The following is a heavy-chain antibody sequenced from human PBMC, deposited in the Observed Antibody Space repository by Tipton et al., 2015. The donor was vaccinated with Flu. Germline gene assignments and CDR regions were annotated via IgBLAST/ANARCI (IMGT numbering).Heavy chain of an antibody. V-gene: IGHV4-34*01. CDR1: GGSFSGYY. J-gene: IGHJ5*02. D-gene: IGHD6-19*01. Sequence: TLSLTCAVYGGSFSGYYWSWIRQPPGKGLEWIGEINHSGSTNYNPSLKSRVTISVDTSKNQFSLKPSSVTAADTAVYYCARDLRLGIAVAGFDPWGQGTLVTVSS. CDR2: INHSGST. CDR3: ARDLRLGIAVAGFDP.